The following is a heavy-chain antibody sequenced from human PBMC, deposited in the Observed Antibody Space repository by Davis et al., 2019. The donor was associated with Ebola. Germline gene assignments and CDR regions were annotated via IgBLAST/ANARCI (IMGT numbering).Heavy chain of an antibody. CDR2: IRSKANSYAT. D-gene: IGHD3-3*01. Sequence: GESLKISCAASGFTFSGSAMHWVRQASGKGLEWVGRIRSKANSYATAYAASVKGRFTISRDDSKNTAYLQMNSLKTDDTAVYYCARGQRIFGVVMKYFQHWGQGTLVTVSS. J-gene: IGHJ1*01. V-gene: IGHV3-73*01. CDR1: GFTFSGSA. CDR3: ARGQRIFGVVMKYFQH.